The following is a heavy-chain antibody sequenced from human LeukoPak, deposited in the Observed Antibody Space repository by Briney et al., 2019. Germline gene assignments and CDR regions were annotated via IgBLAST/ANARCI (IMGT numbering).Heavy chain of an antibody. CDR1: GFTFSSYG. J-gene: IGHJ4*02. D-gene: IGHD2-15*01. CDR2: ISYDGSNK. V-gene: IGHV3-30*18. Sequence: GGSLRLSCAASGFTFSSYGMHWVRQAPGKGLEWMAVISYDGSNKYYADSVKGRFTISRDNSKNTLYLQMNSLRAEDTAVYYCAKGSVVAATFDYWGQGTLVTVSS. CDR3: AKGSVVAATFDY.